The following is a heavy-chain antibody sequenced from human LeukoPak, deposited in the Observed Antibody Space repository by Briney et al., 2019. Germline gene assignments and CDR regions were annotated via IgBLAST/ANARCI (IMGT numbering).Heavy chain of an antibody. J-gene: IGHJ5*02. CDR3: ARDSSGYCSGGSCLQNWFDP. CDR1: GGSISSYY. Sequence: SETLSLTSTVSGGSISSYYWSWIRQPPGKGLEWIGYIYYSGSTNYNPSLKSRVTISVDTSKNQFSLKLSSVTAAATAVYYCARDSSGYCSGGSCLQNWFDPWGQGTLVTVSS. V-gene: IGHV4-59*01. D-gene: IGHD2-15*01. CDR2: IYYSGST.